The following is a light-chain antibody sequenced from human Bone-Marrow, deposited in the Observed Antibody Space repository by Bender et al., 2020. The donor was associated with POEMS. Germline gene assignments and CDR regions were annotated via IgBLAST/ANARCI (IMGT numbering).Light chain of an antibody. CDR2: SSH. J-gene: IGLJ3*02. Sequence: QSVLTQPPSASGTPGQRVTISCSGGSSNIGAHAVNWYQHLPGTAPKLLIYSSHRRPSEVPDRFSGSRSGTSDSLAISGLQSEDEAEYYCAVWDDSLNGWVFGGGTKLTVL. CDR3: AVWDDSLNGWV. CDR1: SSNIGAHA. V-gene: IGLV1-44*01.